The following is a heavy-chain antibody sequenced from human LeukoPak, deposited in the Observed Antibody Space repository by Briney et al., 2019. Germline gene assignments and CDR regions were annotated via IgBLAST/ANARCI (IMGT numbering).Heavy chain of an antibody. Sequence: GGSLRLSCAASGFTFSSYGMHWVRQAPGKGLEGVAVIWYDGSNKYYADSVKGRFTISRDNSKNTLYLQMNSRRAEDTAVYYCAKDGCSSTSCYGEVYYYHMDVWGKVTTVTVSS. CDR1: GFTFSSYG. CDR3: AKDGCSSTSCYGEVYYYHMDV. D-gene: IGHD2-2*01. J-gene: IGHJ6*03. CDR2: IWYDGSNK. V-gene: IGHV3-33*06.